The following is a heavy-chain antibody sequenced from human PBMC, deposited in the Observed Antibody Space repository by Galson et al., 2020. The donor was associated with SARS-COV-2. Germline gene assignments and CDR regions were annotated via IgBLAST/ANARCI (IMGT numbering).Heavy chain of an antibody. Sequence: GGSLRLSCAASGFTFSSYAMNWVRQAPGKGLEWVAVISYDGSNQYYADSVKGRFTISRDNSKDTLYLQMNSLRAEDTAVYYCARRDYYGSGTHALRGYWVQGTLVTVSS. CDR1: GFTFSSYA. V-gene: IGHV3-30*04. J-gene: IGHJ4*02. CDR2: ISYDGSNQ. CDR3: ARRDYYGSGTHALRGY. D-gene: IGHD3-10*01.